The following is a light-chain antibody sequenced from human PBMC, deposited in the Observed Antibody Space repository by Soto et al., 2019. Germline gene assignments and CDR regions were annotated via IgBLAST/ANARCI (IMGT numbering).Light chain of an antibody. J-gene: IGKJ5*01. CDR2: DAS. CDR1: QSVSSY. V-gene: IGKV3-11*01. CDR3: QQRSNWIP. Sequence: EIVLTQSPGTLSLSPGERATLSCRASQSVSSYLAWYQQKPGQAPRLLIYDASNRATGIPARFSGSGSGTDFTLTISSLEPDDFAVYYCQQRSNWIPFGQGTRLAIK.